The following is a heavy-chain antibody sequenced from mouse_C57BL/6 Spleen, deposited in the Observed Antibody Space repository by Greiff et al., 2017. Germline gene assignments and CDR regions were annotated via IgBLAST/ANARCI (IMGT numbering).Heavy chain of an antibody. CDR3: ARSQTGTGFYYAMDY. CDR1: GFSLTSYG. J-gene: IGHJ4*01. Sequence: VKLQESGPGLVQPSQSLSITCTVSGFSLTSYGVHWVRQSPGKGLEWLGVIWSGGSTDYNAAFISRLSISKDNSKSQVFFKMNSLQADDTAIYYCARSQTGTGFYYAMDYWGQGTSVTVSS. D-gene: IGHD4-1*01. CDR2: IWSGGST. V-gene: IGHV2-2*01.